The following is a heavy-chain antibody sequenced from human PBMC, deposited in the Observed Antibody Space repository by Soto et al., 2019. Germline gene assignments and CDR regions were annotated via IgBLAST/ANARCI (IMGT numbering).Heavy chain of an antibody. Sequence: ESGGGVVPPGRSLRLSCAASGFTFSSYDMHWVRQAPGKGLEWVAVISYDGSNKYYADSVKGRFTISRDNSKNTLYLQMNSLRAEDTAVYYCAKEAVGATPDYWGQGTLVTVSS. V-gene: IGHV3-30*18. D-gene: IGHD1-26*01. CDR3: AKEAVGATPDY. CDR2: ISYDGSNK. J-gene: IGHJ4*02. CDR1: GFTFSSYD.